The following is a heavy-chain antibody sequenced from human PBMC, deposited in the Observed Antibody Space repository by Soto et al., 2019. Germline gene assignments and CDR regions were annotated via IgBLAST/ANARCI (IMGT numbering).Heavy chain of an antibody. CDR3: TSIDVPALRGWSTRYYYYYYMDV. V-gene: IGHV4-4*02. CDR1: SGSISSSNW. CDR2: IHHSGGT. D-gene: IGHD2-2*01. J-gene: IGHJ6*03. Sequence: QVQLQESGPGLVEPSGTLSLTCAVSSGSISSSNWWSWVRQPPGKGLEWIGEIHHSGGTNYNPSLQSRVTMSVDKTKNHFSLQLRLLTAADTAVYYCTSIDVPALRGWSTRYYYYYYMDVWGKGTTVSVSS.